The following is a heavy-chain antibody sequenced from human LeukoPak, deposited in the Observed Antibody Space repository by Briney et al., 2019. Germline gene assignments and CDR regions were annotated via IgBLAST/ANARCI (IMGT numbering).Heavy chain of an antibody. CDR3: ARVRGPQLSYFDY. V-gene: IGHV3-21*01. CDR2: ISSGSSYI. Sequence: PGGSLSLSCAASGFTFSTYSMNWVRQAPGKGLEWVSSISSGSSYIYYADSVKGRFTISRDNAKNSLYPQMNSLRAEDTAVYYCARVRGPQLSYFDYWGQGTLVTVSS. D-gene: IGHD3-10*01. J-gene: IGHJ4*02. CDR1: GFTFSTYS.